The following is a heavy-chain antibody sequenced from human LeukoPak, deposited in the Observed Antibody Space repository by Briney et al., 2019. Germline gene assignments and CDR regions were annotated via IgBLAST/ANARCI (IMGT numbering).Heavy chain of an antibody. J-gene: IGHJ4*02. CDR3: ARQPTYYYDSSGYQYTRDY. D-gene: IGHD3-22*01. CDR2: INHSGST. V-gene: IGHV4-34*01. Sequence: PSETLSLTCAVYGGSFSGYYWSWIRQPPGKGQEWIGEINHSGSTNYNPSLKSRVTISVDTSKNQFSLKLSSVTAADTAVYYCARQPTYYYDSSGYQYTRDYWGQGTLVTVSS. CDR1: GGSFSGYY.